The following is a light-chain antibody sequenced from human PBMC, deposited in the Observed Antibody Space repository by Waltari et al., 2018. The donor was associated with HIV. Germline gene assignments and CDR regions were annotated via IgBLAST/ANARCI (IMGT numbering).Light chain of an antibody. V-gene: IGLV1-47*01. CDR2: KNN. Sequence: QSVVTQPPSASGTPGQRVTISCSGRDSNIGSNYVYWYQDLPGTAPKLLIYKNNPRSSGVPYRVCGSKSDTSASLAISGLRSEDEADYYCASWDDNLNSWVFGGGTKLTVL. CDR3: ASWDDNLNSWV. CDR1: DSNIGSNY. J-gene: IGLJ3*02.